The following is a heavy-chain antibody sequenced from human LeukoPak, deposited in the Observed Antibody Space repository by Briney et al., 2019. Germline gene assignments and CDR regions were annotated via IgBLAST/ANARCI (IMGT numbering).Heavy chain of an antibody. V-gene: IGHV3-23*01. CDR1: GFTFSSYA. Sequence: GGSLRLSCAASGFTFSSYAMSWVRQAPGKGLEWVSAISGSGGSTYYADSVKGRFTISRDNSKNTLYLQMNSLRVEDTAVYYCAKWYFDWLGAFDIWGQGTMVTVSS. D-gene: IGHD3-9*01. CDR3: AKWYFDWLGAFDI. J-gene: IGHJ3*02. CDR2: ISGSGGST.